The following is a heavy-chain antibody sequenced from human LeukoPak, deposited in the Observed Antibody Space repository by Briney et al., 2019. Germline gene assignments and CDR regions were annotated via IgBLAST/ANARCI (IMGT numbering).Heavy chain of an antibody. CDR1: GLTFDDYA. D-gene: IGHD3-9*01. Sequence: GGSLRLSCAASGLTFDDYAMHWVRQAPGKGLEWVSLISGDGGSTYYADSVKGRFTISRDNSKNSLYLQMNSLRTEDTALYYCAKDKYDILTGPFDYWGQGPLLTVSS. CDR2: ISGDGGST. J-gene: IGHJ4*02. CDR3: AKDKYDILTGPFDY. V-gene: IGHV3-43*02.